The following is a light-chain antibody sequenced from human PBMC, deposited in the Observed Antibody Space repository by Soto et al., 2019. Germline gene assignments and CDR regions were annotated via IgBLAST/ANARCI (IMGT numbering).Light chain of an antibody. J-gene: IGKJ5*01. V-gene: IGKV1-39*01. Sequence: DIQMTQSPSSLSASVGDRVTITCGASQSISNYLNWYQQKPGKAPKPLIYGTSSLQSGVPSRFSGSGSGTDFTLTISSLQPEDFATYYCQQSYGSPPYTFGQGTRLEIK. CDR3: QQSYGSPPYT. CDR1: QSISNY. CDR2: GTS.